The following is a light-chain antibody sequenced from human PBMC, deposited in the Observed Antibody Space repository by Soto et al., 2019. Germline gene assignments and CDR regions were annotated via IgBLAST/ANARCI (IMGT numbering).Light chain of an antibody. J-gene: IGKJ3*01. CDR2: DAS. CDR1: QDISNY. Sequence: DIQMTQSPSSLSASVGDRVTITCQASQDISNYLNWYQQKPGKAPKLLFYDASNLETGVPSRFSGSGSGTDFTFPISSLQPEDIATYYCQQYDNLPPFTFGPGTKVDIK. V-gene: IGKV1-33*01. CDR3: QQYDNLPPFT.